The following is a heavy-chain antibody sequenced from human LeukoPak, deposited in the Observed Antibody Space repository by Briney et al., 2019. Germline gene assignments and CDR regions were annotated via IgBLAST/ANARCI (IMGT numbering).Heavy chain of an antibody. D-gene: IGHD1-26*01. V-gene: IGHV3-23*01. J-gene: IGHJ4*02. CDR2: ISGSGGST. Sequence: GGSLRLSCAASGFTFSSYAMSWVRQAPGKGLEWVSAISGSGGSTYYADSVKGQFTISRDNSKNTLYLQMSSLRAEDTAVYYCAKESTRGGSYGYWGQGTLVTVSS. CDR1: GFTFSSYA. CDR3: AKESTRGGSYGY.